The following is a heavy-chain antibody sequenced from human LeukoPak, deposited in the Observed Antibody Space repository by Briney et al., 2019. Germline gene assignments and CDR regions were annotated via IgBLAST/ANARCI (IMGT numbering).Heavy chain of an antibody. CDR2: INHSGST. CDR1: GGSFSGYY. V-gene: IGHV4-34*01. J-gene: IGHJ4*02. Sequence: SETLSLTCAVYGGSFSGYYWSWIRQPPGKGLEWIGEINHSGSTNYSPALKSRVTISVDTSKKQFSLKLSSVTAADTAVYYWASRRLRSGKGPFDYWGQGTLVTVSS. CDR3: ASRRLRSGKGPFDY. D-gene: IGHD4-17*01.